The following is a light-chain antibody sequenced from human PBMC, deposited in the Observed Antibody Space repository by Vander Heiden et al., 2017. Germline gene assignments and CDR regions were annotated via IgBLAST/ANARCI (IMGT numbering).Light chain of an antibody. CDR1: QSISSY. V-gene: IGKV1-39*01. J-gene: IGKJ2*01. CDR3: QQSYSTPYT. CDR2: AAS. Sequence: DIQMTQSPSSLSASVGDRVTITCRASQSISSYLNWYQQKPGKAPKLLIYAASSLQSGVPSRFSGSRSGTDFTLTISSLQPEDFATYYCQQSYSTPYTFGQGTKLEIK.